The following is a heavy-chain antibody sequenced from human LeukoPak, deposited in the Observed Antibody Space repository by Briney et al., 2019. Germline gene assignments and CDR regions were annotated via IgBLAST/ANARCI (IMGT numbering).Heavy chain of an antibody. J-gene: IGHJ4*02. Sequence: GESLKISCKGSGYSFTSYWIGWVRQMPGKGLEWMGIIYPGDSDTRYSPSFQDQVTISADKSISTAYLQGSSLKASDTAMYYCARLLLGGYSYGPALDWGQGTLVTVSS. CDR3: ARLLLGGYSYGPALD. CDR2: IYPGDSDT. D-gene: IGHD5-18*01. CDR1: GYSFTSYW. V-gene: IGHV5-51*01.